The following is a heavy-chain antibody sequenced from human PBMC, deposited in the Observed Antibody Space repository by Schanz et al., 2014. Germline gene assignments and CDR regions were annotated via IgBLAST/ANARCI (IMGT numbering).Heavy chain of an antibody. CDR2: TNPNGGA. CDR3: ARDVGRPGHLWYFDL. CDR1: GYVFTAYY. V-gene: IGHV1-2*02. J-gene: IGHJ2*01. D-gene: IGHD1-1*01. Sequence: QGHLVQSGAEVKEPGASVQVSCKASGYVFTAYYMHWVRQAPGQGLEWMGVTNPNGGAAFAQKFQGRISMTRDTSTSTFYMERSSLTSDDTAVYFCARDVGRPGHLWYFDLGGRGTLVTVSS.